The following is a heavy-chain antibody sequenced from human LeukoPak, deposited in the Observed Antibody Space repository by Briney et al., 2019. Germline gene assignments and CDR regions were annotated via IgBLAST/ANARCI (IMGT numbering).Heavy chain of an antibody. CDR3: ARDRWELLVYYFDY. CDR1: GYTFTSYG. D-gene: IGHD1-26*01. V-gene: IGHV1-18*01. CDR2: ISAYNGNT. J-gene: IGHJ4*02. Sequence: ASVKFSCKASGYTFTSYGISWVRHRPGQGLEWMGWISAYNGNTNYAQKLQGRVTMTTDTPTSTAYMELRSLRSDDTAVYYCARDRWELLVYYFDYWGQGTLVTVSS.